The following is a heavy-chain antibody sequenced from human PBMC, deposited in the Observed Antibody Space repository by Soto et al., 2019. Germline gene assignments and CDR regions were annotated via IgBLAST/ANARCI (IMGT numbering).Heavy chain of an antibody. J-gene: IGHJ6*02. CDR3: ATVSSSSNAMDV. D-gene: IGHD2-2*01. CDR2: IYHTGRA. V-gene: IGHV4-4*02. Sequence: QVQLQESGPGLVQPSGTLSLTCAVSGASISSPNWWSWVRQSPGTGLEWIGEIYHTGRAKYNPSLKRRVTLLVDKSKNEFSLKVTSVTAADTAVYYCATVSSSSNAMDVWGHGTTVTVSS. CDR1: GASISSPNW.